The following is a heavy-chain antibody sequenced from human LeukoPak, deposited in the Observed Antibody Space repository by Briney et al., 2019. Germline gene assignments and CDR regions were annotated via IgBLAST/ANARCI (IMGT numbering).Heavy chain of an antibody. Sequence: GGSLRLSCAASGFTFSSHAVHWVRQAPGKGLEYVSAISSNGFSTYYADSVKGRFTISRDNSKNTLYLQMGSLRAEDMAVYYCARRSIYNILTGHFDYWGQGTLVTVSS. CDR3: ARRSIYNILTGHFDY. CDR2: ISSNGFST. CDR1: GFTFSSHA. V-gene: IGHV3-64*02. J-gene: IGHJ4*02. D-gene: IGHD3-9*01.